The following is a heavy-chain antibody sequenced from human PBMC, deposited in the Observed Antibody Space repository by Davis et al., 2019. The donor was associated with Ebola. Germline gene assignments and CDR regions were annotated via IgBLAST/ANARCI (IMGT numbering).Heavy chain of an antibody. Sequence: ASVKVSCKASGYTFTSYYMHWVRQAPGQGLEWMGWISAYNGNTNYAQKLQGRVTMTTDTSTSTAYMELRSLRSDDTAVYYCASRYSGSYYLTAFDIWGQGTMVTVSS. J-gene: IGHJ3*02. V-gene: IGHV1-18*04. CDR3: ASRYSGSYYLTAFDI. D-gene: IGHD1-26*01. CDR1: GYTFTSYY. CDR2: ISAYNGNT.